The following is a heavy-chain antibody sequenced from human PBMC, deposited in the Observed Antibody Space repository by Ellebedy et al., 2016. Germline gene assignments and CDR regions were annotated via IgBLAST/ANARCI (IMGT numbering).Heavy chain of an antibody. Sequence: SETLSLTCDISGDSVSSNSAAWNWIRQSPWRGLEWLGRTYYRSKWNNDYAVFVKSRITINPDTSKNQFSLQLNSVTPEDTAVYYCARAREGGWYFDLWGRGTLVTVSS. J-gene: IGHJ2*01. D-gene: IGHD1-26*01. CDR1: GDSVSSNSAA. CDR3: ARAREGGWYFDL. V-gene: IGHV6-1*01. CDR2: TYYRSKWNN.